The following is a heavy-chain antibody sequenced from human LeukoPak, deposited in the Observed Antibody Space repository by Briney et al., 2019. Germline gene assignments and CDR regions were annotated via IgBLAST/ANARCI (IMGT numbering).Heavy chain of an antibody. CDR3: ARGVGRVDY. V-gene: IGHV3-33*01. CDR2: IWYDGSNK. Sequence: PGRSLRLSCAASGFTFSSYGMHWVRRAPGKGLEWVAVIWYDGSNKYYADSVKGRFTISRDNSKNTLYLQMNSLRAEDTAVYYCARGVGRVDYWGQGTLVTVSS. CDR1: GFTFSSYG. J-gene: IGHJ4*02.